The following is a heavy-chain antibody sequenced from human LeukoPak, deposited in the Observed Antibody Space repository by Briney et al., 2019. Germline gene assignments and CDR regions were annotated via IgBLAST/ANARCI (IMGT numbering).Heavy chain of an antibody. CDR2: IIPIFGTA. CDR1: EGTFSSYA. J-gene: IGHJ5*02. Sequence: VASVKVSCKASEGTFSSYAISGVGKAPGQGLEWWGGIIPIFGTANYAQKFQGRVTMTRDMSTSTVYMELSSLRSEDTAVYYCARDPSHYGMIVNWFDPWGQGTLVTVSS. V-gene: IGHV1-69*05. D-gene: IGHD3-9*01. CDR3: ARDPSHYGMIVNWFDP.